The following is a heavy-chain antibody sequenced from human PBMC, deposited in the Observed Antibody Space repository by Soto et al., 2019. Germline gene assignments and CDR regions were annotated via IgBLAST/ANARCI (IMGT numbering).Heavy chain of an antibody. CDR3: ARPIAARPGKKNVYYYYGMDV. V-gene: IGHV5-51*01. CDR1: GYSFTSYW. D-gene: IGHD6-6*01. Sequence: PGESLKISCKGSGYSFTSYWIGWVRQMPGKGLEWMGIIYPGDSDTRYSPSFQGQVTISADKSISTAYLQWSSLKASDTAMYYCARPIAARPGKKNVYYYYGMDVWGQGTTVTVSS. CDR2: IYPGDSDT. J-gene: IGHJ6*02.